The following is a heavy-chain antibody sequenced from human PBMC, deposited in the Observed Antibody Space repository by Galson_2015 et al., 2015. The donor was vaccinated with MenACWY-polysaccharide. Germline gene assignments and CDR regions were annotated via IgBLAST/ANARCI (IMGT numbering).Heavy chain of an antibody. Sequence: PALVTPTPTLTLTCTFSGFSLSTSGMRVSWIRQPPGRALEWLARIDWDDDKFYSTFLKTRLTISKDTSKNQVVLTMTNTDPLDTGTYYCAREIVVPAAMDFWGQGTLVTVSS. CDR2: IDWDDDK. CDR3: AREIVVPAAMDF. J-gene: IGHJ4*01. D-gene: IGHD2-2*01. CDR1: GFSLSTSGMR. V-gene: IGHV2-70*04.